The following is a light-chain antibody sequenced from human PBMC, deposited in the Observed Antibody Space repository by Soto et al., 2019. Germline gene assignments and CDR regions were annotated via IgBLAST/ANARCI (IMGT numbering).Light chain of an antibody. CDR3: ATWDSSLSSAV. V-gene: IGLV1-51*01. CDR2: DNN. Sequence: QAVVTQPPSVSAAPGQKVTISCSGSSSNIGNNPVSWYQQLPGTAPKLLIYDNNKRPSGIPDRFSGSKSGTSATLGITGLQTGDEADYYCATWDSSLSSAVFGGGTKLTVL. J-gene: IGLJ3*02. CDR1: SSNIGNNP.